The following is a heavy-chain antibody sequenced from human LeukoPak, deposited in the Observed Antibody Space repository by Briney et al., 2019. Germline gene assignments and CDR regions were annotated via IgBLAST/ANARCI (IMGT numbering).Heavy chain of an antibody. CDR2: ISGSSSYI. CDR3: ARARYCSGNNCYSYYYYAMGV. V-gene: IGHV3-21*01. Sequence: PGGSLRLSCAASGFTFSTYSMNWVRQAPGKGLEWVSSISGSSSYIYYADSVKGRFTISRDNAENSLYLQMNSLRAEDTAVYYCARARYCSGNNCYSYYYYAMGVWGQGTTVTVSS. J-gene: IGHJ6*02. CDR1: GFTFSTYS. D-gene: IGHD2-15*01.